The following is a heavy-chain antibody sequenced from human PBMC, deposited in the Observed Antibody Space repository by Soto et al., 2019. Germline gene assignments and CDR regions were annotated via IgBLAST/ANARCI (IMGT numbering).Heavy chain of an antibody. CDR3: ARVVPATHNDY. V-gene: IGHV4-31*03. CDR1: GGSISSDNYY. D-gene: IGHD2-15*01. Sequence: SETLSLTCTVSGGSISSDNYYWSWIRQHPGKGLEWIGYIYYSGSTYYNPSLKSRVTISVDTSKNQFFLKVNSVTAADTAVYYCARVVPATHNDYWGQGTLVTVSS. CDR2: IYYSGST. J-gene: IGHJ4*02.